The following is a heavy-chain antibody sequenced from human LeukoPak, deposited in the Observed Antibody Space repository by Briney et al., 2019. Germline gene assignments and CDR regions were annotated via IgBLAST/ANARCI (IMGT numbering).Heavy chain of an antibody. CDR3: ARVAWGVVNWFDL. Sequence: SETLSLTCTVAGGSISSYYWSWVRQPPGKGLEWLGYIYYSGSTNYNPSLKCRVTISVGTSKNQFSLKLSSVTAADTAVYYCARVAWGVVNWFDLWGQGTLVPVSS. J-gene: IGHJ5*02. CDR2: IYYSGST. V-gene: IGHV4-59*01. D-gene: IGHD3-16*01. CDR1: GGSISSYY.